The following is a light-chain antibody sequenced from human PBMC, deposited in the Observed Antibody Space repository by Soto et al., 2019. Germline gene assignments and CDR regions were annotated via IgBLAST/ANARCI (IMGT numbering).Light chain of an antibody. CDR1: QSVSSY. Sequence: EIVLTQSPATLSLSPGERATLSCRASQSVSSYLAWYQQKPGRAPRLLIYDASNRATGIPARFSGSGSGTDFTLTIGSLEPEDFAVYYCQQRSNWPPTFGQGTKVDI. CDR3: QQRSNWPPT. CDR2: DAS. J-gene: IGKJ1*01. V-gene: IGKV3-11*01.